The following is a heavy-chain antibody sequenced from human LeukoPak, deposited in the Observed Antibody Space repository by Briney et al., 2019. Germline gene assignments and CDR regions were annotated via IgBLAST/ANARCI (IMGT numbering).Heavy chain of an antibody. D-gene: IGHD2-21*01. CDR1: GYTFTSYD. CDR3: ARLESDGGGTDY. J-gene: IGHJ4*02. Sequence: GASVKVSCKASGYTFTSYDINWVRPATGQGLEWMGWMNPNGGNTGYAQKFQGRVTMTRNTSISTAYMEMSSLRSEDTAVYYCARLESDGGGTDYWGQGTLVTVSS. CDR2: MNPNGGNT. V-gene: IGHV1-8*01.